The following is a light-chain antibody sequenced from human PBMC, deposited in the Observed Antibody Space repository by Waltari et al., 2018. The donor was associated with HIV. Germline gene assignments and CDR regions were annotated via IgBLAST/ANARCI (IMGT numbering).Light chain of an antibody. CDR2: YDT. CDR3: HVWDSFSDHRV. V-gene: IGLV3-21*02. Sequence: SYVLTQPPSVSVAPGQTARISCEGDNIGSKSVHWYQQKPGQAPVLVVYYDTDRPSGIPELFSGSNAGNTATLSISGVEAGEEADYVCHVWDSFSDHRVFGGGTELTVL. CDR1: NIGSKS. J-gene: IGLJ2*01.